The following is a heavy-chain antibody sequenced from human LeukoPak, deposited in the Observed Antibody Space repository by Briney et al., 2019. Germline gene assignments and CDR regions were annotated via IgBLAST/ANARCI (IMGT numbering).Heavy chain of an antibody. D-gene: IGHD5-24*01. J-gene: IGHJ4*02. CDR1: GFPFSSYW. CDR3: TRVGYIDEGIDY. Sequence: GGSLRLSCVASGFPFSSYWMTWVREAPGKGLEWVANIKQDGSKKSYVDSVKGRFTISRDNAKNSLYLQMNSLRAEDTAIYYCTRVGYIDEGIDYWGQGTLDTVSS. CDR2: IKQDGSKK. V-gene: IGHV3-7*04.